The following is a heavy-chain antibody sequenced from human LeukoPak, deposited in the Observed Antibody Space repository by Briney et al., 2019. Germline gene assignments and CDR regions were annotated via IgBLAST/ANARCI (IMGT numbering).Heavy chain of an antibody. V-gene: IGHV4-34*01. J-gene: IGHJ4*02. Sequence: SETLSLTCAVYGGSFSGYYWSWIRQPPGKGLEWIGEINHSGSTNYNPSLKSRVTISVDKSKNQFSLKLSSVTAADTAVYYCARVISPRELGGQWDLPRFFDYWGQGTLVTVSS. CDR2: INHSGST. CDR1: GGSFSGYY. D-gene: IGHD7-27*01. CDR3: ARVISPRELGGQWDLPRFFDY.